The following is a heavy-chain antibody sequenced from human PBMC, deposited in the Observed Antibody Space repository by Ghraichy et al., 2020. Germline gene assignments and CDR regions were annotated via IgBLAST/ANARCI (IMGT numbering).Heavy chain of an antibody. CDR3: ARSSVLDVESNAEYFRY. V-gene: IGHV4-4*09. Sequence: SETLSLTCSVSGGSISSYYWSWIRQPPGKGLEWIGYIYTSGSTQFNPSLKSRVTISVDTSKNQFSLKLTSVTAADTAVYYCARSSVLDVESNAEYFRYWGQGTLVPVSS. CDR1: GGSISSYY. D-gene: IGHD5-12*01. CDR2: IYTSGST. J-gene: IGHJ1*01.